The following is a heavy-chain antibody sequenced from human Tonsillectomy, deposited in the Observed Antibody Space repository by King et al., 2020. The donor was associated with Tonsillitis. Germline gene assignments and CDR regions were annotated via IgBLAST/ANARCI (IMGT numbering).Heavy chain of an antibody. CDR3: ARTYYYGSGIDGPVMDV. D-gene: IGHD3-10*01. CDR2: IWYDGSNK. Sequence: VQLVESGGGVVQPGRSLRLSCAASGFTFSSYGMHWVRQAPGKGLEWVAVIWYDGSNKYYADSVKGRFTISRDNSKNTLYLQMNSLRAEDTAVYYCARTYYYGSGIDGPVMDVWGKGTTVTVSS. CDR1: GFTFSSYG. V-gene: IGHV3-33*08. J-gene: IGHJ6*04.